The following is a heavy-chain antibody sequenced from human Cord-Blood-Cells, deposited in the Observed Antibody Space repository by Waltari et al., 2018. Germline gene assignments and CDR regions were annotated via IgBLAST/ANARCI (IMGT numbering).Heavy chain of an antibody. J-gene: IGHJ5*02. V-gene: IGHV4-38-2*02. CDR2: MYHSGST. CDR1: GYSISSGYY. Sequence: QVQLQESGPGLVKPSETLSLTCAVSGYSISSGYYWGWIRQPPGKGLEWIGSMYHSGSTYHNPSLKSRVTISVDTSKNQFSLKLSSVTAADTAVYYCAREDIVVVIATYNWFDPWGQGTLVTVSS. CDR3: AREDIVVVIATYNWFDP. D-gene: IGHD2-21*01.